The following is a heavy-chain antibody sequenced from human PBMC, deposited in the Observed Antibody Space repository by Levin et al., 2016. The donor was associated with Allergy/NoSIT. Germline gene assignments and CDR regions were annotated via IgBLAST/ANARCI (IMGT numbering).Heavy chain of an antibody. CDR2: ISGSGGST. V-gene: IGHV3-23*01. CDR1: GFTFSSYA. J-gene: IGHJ5*02. CDR3: AKILGYCSSTSCYGWFDP. D-gene: IGHD2-2*01. Sequence: GESLKISCAASGFTFSSYAMSWVRQAPGKGWSGVSAISGSGGSTYYADSVKGRFTISRDNSKNTLYLQMNSLRAEDTAVYYCAKILGYCSSTSCYGWFDPWGQGTLVTVSS.